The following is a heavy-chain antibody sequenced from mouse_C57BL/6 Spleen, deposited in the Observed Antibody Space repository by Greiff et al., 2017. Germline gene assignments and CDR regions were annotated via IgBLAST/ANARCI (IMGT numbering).Heavy chain of an antibody. CDR2: IYPSDSET. CDR3: AREVGLGDY. J-gene: IGHJ2*01. V-gene: IGHV1-61*01. D-gene: IGHD3-1*01. Sequence: VQLQQPGAELVRPGSSVKLSCKASGYTFTSYWMDWVKQRPGQGLEWIGNIYPSDSETHYNQKFKDKATLTVDKSSSTAYMQLSSLTSEDSAVYYCAREVGLGDYWGQGTTLTVSS. CDR1: GYTFTSYW.